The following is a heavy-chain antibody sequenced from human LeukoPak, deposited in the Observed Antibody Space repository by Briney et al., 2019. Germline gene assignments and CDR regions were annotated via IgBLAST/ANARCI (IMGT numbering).Heavy chain of an antibody. V-gene: IGHV4-59*01. Sequence: SETLSLTCTVSGGSISSYYWGWIRQPPGKGLEWIGYIYYRGSPNYNPSLKSRVTISVDTSKNQFSLKLSSVTAADTAVYYCARGWDIVVVPAERTAFDIWGQGTMVTVSS. J-gene: IGHJ3*02. CDR2: IYYRGSP. CDR1: GGSISSYY. CDR3: ARGWDIVVVPAERTAFDI. D-gene: IGHD2-2*01.